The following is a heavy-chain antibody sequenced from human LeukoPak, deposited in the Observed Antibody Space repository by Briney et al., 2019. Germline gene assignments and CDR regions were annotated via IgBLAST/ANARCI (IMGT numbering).Heavy chain of an antibody. Sequence: GGSLRLSCVASGFTFSNYAMSWVRQTPGKGLEWVSLIDGGGARTYYADSVKGRFTIFRENSKNTLYLQMNSLRAEDTAVYYCAKDQTGDGYNSIWGQGTLVAVS. D-gene: IGHD5-24*01. J-gene: IGHJ4*02. CDR3: AKDQTGDGYNSI. CDR2: IDGGGART. V-gene: IGHV3-23*01. CDR1: GFTFSNYA.